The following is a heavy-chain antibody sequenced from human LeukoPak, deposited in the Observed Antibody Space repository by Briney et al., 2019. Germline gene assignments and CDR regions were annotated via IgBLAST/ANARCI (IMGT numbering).Heavy chain of an antibody. CDR2: INVGNGDT. V-gene: IGHV1-3*01. J-gene: IGHJ5*02. CDR1: GYSFTSYA. Sequence: ASVKVSCKASGYSFTSYAMHWARQAPGQRLEWMGWINVGNGDTKYSQKFQGRVTITRDTSASTAYMELSSLRSEDTAVYYCARDHVVGLAPFDPWGQGTLVTVSS. CDR3: ARDHVVGLAPFDP. D-gene: IGHD2-15*01.